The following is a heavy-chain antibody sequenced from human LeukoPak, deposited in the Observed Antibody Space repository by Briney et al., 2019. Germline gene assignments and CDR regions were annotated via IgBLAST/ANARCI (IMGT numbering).Heavy chain of an antibody. D-gene: IGHD3-9*01. CDR3: ASGNLRYFDWLFYFDY. Sequence: SETLSLTYTVSGGSISSGDYYWSWSRQPPVKGLEWIGYIYYSGSTYYNPSLKSRVTISVDTSKNQFSLKLSSVTAADTAVYYCASGNLRYFDWLFYFDYWGQGTLVTVSS. CDR1: GGSISSGDYY. J-gene: IGHJ4*02. CDR2: IYYSGST. V-gene: IGHV4-30-4*01.